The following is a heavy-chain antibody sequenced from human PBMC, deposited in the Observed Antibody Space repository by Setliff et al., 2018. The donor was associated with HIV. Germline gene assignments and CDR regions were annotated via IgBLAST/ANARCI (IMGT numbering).Heavy chain of an antibody. CDR3: MFYYGSGSYYTLDY. Sequence: GSLRLSCAASGFTFNKAWMNWVRQAPGKGLEWVGRVKSDRDGGTIHYAAPVKGRFSISVDDSRTTLYLQMNSLKTEDTAVYYCMFYYGSGSYYTLDYWGQGTLVTVSS. V-gene: IGHV3-15*07. CDR1: GFTFNKAW. CDR2: VKSDRDGGTI. D-gene: IGHD3-10*01. J-gene: IGHJ4*02.